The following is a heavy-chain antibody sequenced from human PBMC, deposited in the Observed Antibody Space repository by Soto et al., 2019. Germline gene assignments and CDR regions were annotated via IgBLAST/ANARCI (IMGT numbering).Heavy chain of an antibody. CDR3: ARGDGDRSAGLDS. J-gene: IGHJ4*02. D-gene: IGHD4-17*01. CDR1: GVSISDSYY. Sequence: QVQLQESGPGLVKPAQTLSLTCSVSGVSISDSYYWNWIRQPPGKGLEWIGYIFHNGNTYYNPSLRSRLSISGDTSTNQFSLRLFSVTGADTAVYYCARGDGDRSAGLDSWGQGTLVTVSS. V-gene: IGHV4-31*03. CDR2: IFHNGNT.